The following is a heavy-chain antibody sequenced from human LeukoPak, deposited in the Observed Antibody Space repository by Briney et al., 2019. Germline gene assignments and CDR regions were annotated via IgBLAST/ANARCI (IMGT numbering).Heavy chain of an antibody. V-gene: IGHV4-59*02. D-gene: IGHD2/OR15-2a*01. J-gene: IGHJ4*02. CDR2: INHYGST. Sequence: SETPSLTCTVSGDSVSRYYWSWIRQPPGKGLEWIGYINHYGSTNYNPSLKSRVTISVDRSKNDFSLKLSSVTAADTAVYYCARLLNRAFDFWGQGTLVTVSS. CDR3: ARLLNRAFDF. CDR1: GDSVSRYY.